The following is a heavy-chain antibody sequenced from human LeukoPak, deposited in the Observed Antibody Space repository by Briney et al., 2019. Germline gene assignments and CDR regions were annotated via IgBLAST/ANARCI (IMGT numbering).Heavy chain of an antibody. Sequence: GESLKISCKGSGYLFANYWIAWVRQMPGKGLEWMGIIYPGDSDTRYNPSFQGQVTISVDKSIYTAYLQWSSLKASDTAIYYCARHGRATRKAEYFQHWGQGTLVTVSS. D-gene: IGHD2-15*01. V-gene: IGHV5-51*01. CDR3: ARHGRATRKAEYFQH. CDR1: GYLFANYW. CDR2: IYPGDSDT. J-gene: IGHJ1*01.